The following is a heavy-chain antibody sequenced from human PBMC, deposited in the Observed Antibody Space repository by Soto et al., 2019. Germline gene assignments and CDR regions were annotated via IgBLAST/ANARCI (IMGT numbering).Heavy chain of an antibody. CDR1: GFIFGGYS. CDR2: ITSSGSST. J-gene: IGHJ4*02. D-gene: IGHD5-12*01. V-gene: IGHV3-23*01. CDR3: AKGVEGYVVSSFDS. Sequence: GGALRPSCAAPGFIFGGYSMTWGPPTPGKGLEWVSAITSSGSSTYFADSLKGRITISRDNSKNTLSLQMDSLRVEDTAIYYCAKGVEGYVVSSFDSWGQGALVTVSS.